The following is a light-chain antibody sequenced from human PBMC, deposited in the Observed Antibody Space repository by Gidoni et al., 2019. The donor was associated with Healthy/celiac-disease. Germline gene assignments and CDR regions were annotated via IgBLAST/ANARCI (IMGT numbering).Light chain of an antibody. CDR1: QSIRSY. CDR3: QQSYSTPPYT. CDR2: AAS. J-gene: IGKJ2*01. Sequence: DIQMTQSPSSLSASVGDRVTITCRASQSIRSYLNWYQQKPGKAPKLLIYAASSLQSGVPSRFSGSGSGTDFTLTISSLQPEDFATCYCQQSYSTPPYTFGQGTKLEIK. V-gene: IGKV1-39*01.